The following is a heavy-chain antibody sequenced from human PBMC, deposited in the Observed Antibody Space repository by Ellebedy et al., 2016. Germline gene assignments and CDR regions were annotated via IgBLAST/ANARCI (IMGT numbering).Heavy chain of an antibody. CDR1: GFIFSDHY. J-gene: IGHJ4*02. D-gene: IGHD2-15*01. CDR2: SRNKGNSYTT. V-gene: IGHV3-72*01. Sequence: GGSLRLSXAVSGFIFSDHYMDWVRQAPGKGLEWVGRSRNKGNSYTTEYAASVKGRFTISRDDSKNSLYLQMNSLKTEDTALYYCARGSGGNPYFAYWGQGTLVTVSS. CDR3: ARGSGGNPYFAY.